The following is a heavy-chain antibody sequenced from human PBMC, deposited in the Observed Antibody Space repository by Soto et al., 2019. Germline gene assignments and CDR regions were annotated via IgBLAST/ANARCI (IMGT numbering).Heavy chain of an antibody. Sequence: GASVKVSCKASGGTFSSYAISWVRQAPGQGLELMGSINPNSGSTNYAQKFQGWVTMTRDTSISTAYMELSRLRSDDTAVYYCARVKGYYYGSGSYFDQNYFDYWGQGTLVTVSS. V-gene: IGHV1-2*04. CDR2: INPNSGST. CDR1: GGTFSSYA. J-gene: IGHJ4*02. CDR3: ARVKGYYYGSGSYFDQNYFDY. D-gene: IGHD3-10*01.